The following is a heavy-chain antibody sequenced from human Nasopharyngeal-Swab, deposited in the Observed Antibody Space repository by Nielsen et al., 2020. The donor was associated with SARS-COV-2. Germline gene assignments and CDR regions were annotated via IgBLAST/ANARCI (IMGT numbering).Heavy chain of an antibody. V-gene: IGHV4-4*02. Sequence: SETLSLTCAVSGGSIGSSNWWSWVRQPPGKGLEWIGEIYHSGSTNYNPSLKSRVTISVDKSKNQFSLKLSPVTAADTAVYYCARVGYSGYDYPLYFDYWGQGTLVTVSS. CDR1: GGSIGSSNW. CDR2: IYHSGST. J-gene: IGHJ4*02. D-gene: IGHD5-12*01. CDR3: ARVGYSGYDYPLYFDY.